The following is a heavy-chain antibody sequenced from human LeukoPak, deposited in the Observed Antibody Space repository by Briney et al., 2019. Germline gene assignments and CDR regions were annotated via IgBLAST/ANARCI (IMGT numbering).Heavy chain of an antibody. Sequence: PSETLSLTCTVSGGSISSGDYYWSWIRQPPGKGLEWIGYIYYSGSTYYNPSLKSRVTISVDTSKNQFSLKLSAVTAADTAVYYCAGTSYCSSTSCQYREAVSWAEYFQHWGQGTLVTVSS. V-gene: IGHV4-30-4*08. CDR3: AGTSYCSSTSCQYREAVSWAEYFQH. J-gene: IGHJ1*01. CDR1: GGSISSGDYY. D-gene: IGHD2-2*01. CDR2: IYYSGST.